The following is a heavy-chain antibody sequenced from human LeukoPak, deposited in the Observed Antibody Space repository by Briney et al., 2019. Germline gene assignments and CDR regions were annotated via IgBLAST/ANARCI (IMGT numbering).Heavy chain of an antibody. CDR1: GGSFSGDY. CDR2: INRSGRA. J-gene: IGHJ5*02. CDR3: ARHKIVITMLGVHRWFDP. Sequence: SETLSLTCAVYGGSFSGDYWSWIRQPPGKGLEWIGDINRSGRAVYNTSLKSRVIISVDTSKNQFSLKVNSVTAADTAVYYCARHKIVITMLGVHRWFDPWGQGTLVTVSS. V-gene: IGHV4-34*01. D-gene: IGHD3-3*01.